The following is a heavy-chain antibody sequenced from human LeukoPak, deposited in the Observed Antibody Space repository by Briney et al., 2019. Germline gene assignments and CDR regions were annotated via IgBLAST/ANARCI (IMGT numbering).Heavy chain of an antibody. J-gene: IGHJ4*02. CDR2: ISSSGSTI. V-gene: IGHV3-48*03. CDR1: GFTFSSYE. CDR3: AGFSSGYNY. D-gene: IGHD3-22*01. Sequence: PGGSLRLPCAASGFTFSSYEMNWVRQAPGKGLEWVSYISSSGSTIYYADSVKGRFTISRDNAKNSLYLQMNSLRAEDTAVYYCAGFSSGYNYWGQGTLVTVSS.